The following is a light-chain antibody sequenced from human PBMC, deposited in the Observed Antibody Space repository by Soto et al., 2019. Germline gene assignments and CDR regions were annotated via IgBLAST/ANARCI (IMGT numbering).Light chain of an antibody. V-gene: IGKV3-15*01. CDR3: QQYNNWWT. J-gene: IGKJ1*01. CDR2: GAS. CDR1: QSVNNN. Sequence: EIVMTKSPATLSVSPGERATLSCRASQSVNNNLAWYQQKPGQAPRLLIYGASTRATGIPARFSGSVSGSDFTLTISSLQSEDFAIYYCQQYNNWWTFGQGTKVEIK.